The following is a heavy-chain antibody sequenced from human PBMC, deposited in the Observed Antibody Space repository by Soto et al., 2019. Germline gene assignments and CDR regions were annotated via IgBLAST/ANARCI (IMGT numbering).Heavy chain of an antibody. J-gene: IGHJ5*02. CDR2: ITYDGSNK. CDR3: AKVRVGYCSGVGCYSADH. D-gene: IGHD2-15*01. Sequence: SLRLSCAASGFTFNRYGMHWVRQAPGKGLEWVAAITYDGSNKYYADSVKGRFTISRDNSKNTLYLQMNSLRPEDTAVHYCAKVRVGYCSGVGCYSADHWGQGTLVTVSS. CDR1: GFTFNRYG. V-gene: IGHV3-30*18.